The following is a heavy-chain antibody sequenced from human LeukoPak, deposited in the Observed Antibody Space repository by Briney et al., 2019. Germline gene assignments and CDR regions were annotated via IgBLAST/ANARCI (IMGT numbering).Heavy chain of an antibody. CDR3: ARLRSGYDLFDY. J-gene: IGHJ4*02. V-gene: IGHV4-39*01. CDR1: GGSISSYY. CDR2: IYYSGST. D-gene: IGHD5-12*01. Sequence: SETLSLTCTVSGGSISSYYWGWIRQPPGKGLEWIGSIYYSGSTYYNPSLKSRVTISVDTSKNQFSLKLSSVTAADTAVYYCARLRSGYDLFDYWGQGTLVTVSS.